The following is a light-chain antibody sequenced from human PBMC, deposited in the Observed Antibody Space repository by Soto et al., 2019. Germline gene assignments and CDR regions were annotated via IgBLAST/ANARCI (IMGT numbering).Light chain of an antibody. Sequence: DIQMTQSPSSLAASVGDRGTITCRASQGIIDYLAWYQQIPGRAPKLLIYAASTLHSGVPSRFSGSGAGTDFTLTISSLQSEDVATYYCQKYNSAPRTFGQGTKVEIK. J-gene: IGKJ1*01. V-gene: IGKV1-27*01. CDR3: QKYNSAPRT. CDR1: QGIIDY. CDR2: AAS.